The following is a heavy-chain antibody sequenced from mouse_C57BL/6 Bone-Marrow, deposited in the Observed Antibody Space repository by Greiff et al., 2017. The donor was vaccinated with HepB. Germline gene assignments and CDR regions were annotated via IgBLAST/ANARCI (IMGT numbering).Heavy chain of an antibody. CDR2: IYPRSGNT. D-gene: IGHD2-5*01. V-gene: IGHV1-81*01. CDR1: GYTFTSYG. Sequence: QVQLQQSGAELARPGASVKLSCKASGYTFTSYGISWVKQRTGLGLEWIGEIYPRSGNTYYNEKFKGKATLTADKSSSTAYMELRSLTSEDSAVYFCAFYYSNYYYAMDYWGQGTSVTVSS. CDR3: AFYYSNYYYAMDY. J-gene: IGHJ4*01.